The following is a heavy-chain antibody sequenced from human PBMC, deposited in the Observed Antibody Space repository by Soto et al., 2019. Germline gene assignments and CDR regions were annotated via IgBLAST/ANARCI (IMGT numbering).Heavy chain of an antibody. CDR2: ISGSGGGT. J-gene: IGHJ4*02. V-gene: IGHV3-23*01. CDR3: AKIAHDVISGINY. CDR1: GFTFSSYA. Sequence: GGSLRLSCAAPGFTFSSYAMSWVRQAPGKGLGWVSAISGSGGGTYYADSVKGRLTISRDSSKNTLYLQMNSRRAEDTAVYYCAKIAHDVISGINYWGQGPLVTVSS. D-gene: IGHD3-22*01.